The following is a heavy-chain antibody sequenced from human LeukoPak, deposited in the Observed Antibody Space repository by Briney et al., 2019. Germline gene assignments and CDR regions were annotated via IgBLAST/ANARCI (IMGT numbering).Heavy chain of an antibody. CDR1: GFTFSSYE. J-gene: IGHJ4*02. Sequence: GGSLRLSCAASGFTFSSYEMNWVRQAPGKGLEWVSYISSSGSTIYYADSVKGRFTISRDNAKNSLYLQMNSLRAEDTAVYYCARRGIAVAGKRHTHRYYFDYWGQGTLVTVSS. CDR3: ARRGIAVAGKRHTHRYYFDY. V-gene: IGHV3-48*03. D-gene: IGHD6-19*01. CDR2: ISSSGSTI.